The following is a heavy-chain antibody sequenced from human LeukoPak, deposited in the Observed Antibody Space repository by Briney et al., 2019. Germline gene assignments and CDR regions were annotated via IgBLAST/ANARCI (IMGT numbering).Heavy chain of an antibody. CDR1: GFTVSSNY. Sequence: GGSLRLSCAASGFTVSSNYMSWVRQAPGKGLEWVSVIYSGGSTYYADSVKGRFTISRDNSKNTLYLQINSLRAEDTAVYYCARGRMVRGGGYFDYWGQGTLVTVSS. V-gene: IGHV3-66*01. CDR2: IYSGGST. CDR3: ARGRMVRGGGYFDY. D-gene: IGHD3-10*01. J-gene: IGHJ4*02.